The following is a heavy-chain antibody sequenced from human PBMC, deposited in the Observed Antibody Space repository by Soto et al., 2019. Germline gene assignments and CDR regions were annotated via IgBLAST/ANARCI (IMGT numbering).Heavy chain of an antibody. D-gene: IGHD3-3*01. V-gene: IGHV3-30*18. CDR1: GFTFSSYG. CDR2: ISYDGSNK. CDR3: AKDYDCWSGHYFTGGSRLGYYSMDV. Sequence: PGGSLRLTCAASGFTFSSYGMHWVRQAPGKGLEWVAVISYDGSNKYYADSVKGRFTISSATSKNTLYLQMNSMRAEETAEYYWAKDYDCWSGHYFTGGSRLGYYSMDVWGQGTSVTVSS. J-gene: IGHJ6*02.